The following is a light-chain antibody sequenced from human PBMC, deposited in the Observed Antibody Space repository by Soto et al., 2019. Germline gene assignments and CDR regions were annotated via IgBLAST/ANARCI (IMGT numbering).Light chain of an antibody. CDR3: QQYNNWPPLT. V-gene: IGKV3-15*01. Sequence: EIVMTQSPATLSVPPGERATLSCRASESVSSNLAWYQQKPGQAPRLLIYGASTRTPGIPARFSGSGSGTEFSLTISSLHSEDFAVYSCQQYNNWPPLTFGGGTKVEIK. CDR1: ESVSSN. CDR2: GAS. J-gene: IGKJ4*01.